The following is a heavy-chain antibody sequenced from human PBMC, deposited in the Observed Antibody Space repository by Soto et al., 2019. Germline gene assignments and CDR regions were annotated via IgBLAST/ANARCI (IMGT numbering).Heavy chain of an antibody. V-gene: IGHV4-30-4*01. J-gene: IGHJ3*02. CDR3: AREVGEVDYSSSSDAFDI. CDR1: GGSISSGDYY. CDR2: IYYSGII. D-gene: IGHD6-6*01. Sequence: QVQLQESGPGLVKPSQTLSLTCSVSGGSISSGDYYWSWIRQPPGKGLEWIAYIYYSGIIYYNPSLKRRVTTSRDTSKNQFFLNLDSVTAADTAVYYCAREVGEVDYSSSSDAFDIWGQGTMVTVSS.